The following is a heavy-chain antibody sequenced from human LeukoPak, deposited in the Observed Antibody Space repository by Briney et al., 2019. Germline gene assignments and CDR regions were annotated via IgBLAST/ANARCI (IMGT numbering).Heavy chain of an antibody. CDR1: GFTFSNYW. D-gene: IGHD3-22*01. Sequence: GGSLRLSCAASGFTFSNYWLSWVRQAPGKGLEWVGRIKSKTDGGTTDYAAPVKGRFTISRDDSKNTLYLQMNSLKTEDTAVYYCTTDYYDSSGYYIDYWGQGTLVTVSS. CDR2: IKSKTDGGTT. CDR3: TTDYYDSSGYYIDY. V-gene: IGHV3-15*01. J-gene: IGHJ4*02.